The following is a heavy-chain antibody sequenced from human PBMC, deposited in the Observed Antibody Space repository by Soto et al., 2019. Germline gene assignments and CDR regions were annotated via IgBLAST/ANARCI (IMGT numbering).Heavy chain of an antibody. Sequence: GASVKVSCKASGYTFTRYDINWVRQATGQGLEWMGWMNPNSGNTGYAQKFQGRVTMTRNTSISTAYMELSSLRSEDTAVYNCARGGEGWLGDFGFDVFNIGGKGTMVTVS. J-gene: IGHJ3*02. V-gene: IGHV1-8*01. D-gene: IGHD3-10*01. CDR1: GYTFTRYD. CDR2: MNPNSGNT. CDR3: ARGGEGWLGDFGFDVFNI.